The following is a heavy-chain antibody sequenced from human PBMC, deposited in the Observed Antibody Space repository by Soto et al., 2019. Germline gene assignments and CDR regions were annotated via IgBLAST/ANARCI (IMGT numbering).Heavy chain of an antibody. Sequence: GGSLRLSCAASGFTFSTYAMSWVRQAPGKGLEWVSAISNSGGSTYYADSVKGRFVISRDNSKNTLYLQMDSLRAEDTALYYCAKAFLGPRVGLPTRCSDYWGQGTLVTVSS. CDR2: ISNSGGST. CDR1: GFTFSTYA. J-gene: IGHJ4*02. D-gene: IGHD1-26*01. V-gene: IGHV3-23*01. CDR3: AKAFLGPRVGLPTRCSDY.